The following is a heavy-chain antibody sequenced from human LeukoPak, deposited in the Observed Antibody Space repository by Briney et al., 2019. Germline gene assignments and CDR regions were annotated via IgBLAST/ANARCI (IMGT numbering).Heavy chain of an antibody. CDR1: GYTFTSYA. CDR2: INAGNGNT. Sequence: ASVKVSCKASGYTFTSYAMHWVRQAPGQRLEWMVWINAGNGNTKYSQNFQGRVTITRDTSASAAYMELSSLRSEDTAVYYCARDRGVILSTNPTYNWFDPWDQGTLVTVSS. V-gene: IGHV1-3*01. J-gene: IGHJ5*02. D-gene: IGHD5/OR15-5a*01. CDR3: ARDRGVILSTNPTYNWFDP.